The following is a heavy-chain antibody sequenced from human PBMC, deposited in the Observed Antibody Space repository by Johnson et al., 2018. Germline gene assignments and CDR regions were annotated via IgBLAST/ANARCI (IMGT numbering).Heavy chain of an antibody. CDR1: GFTFRTYG. CDR3: AKEFGEWKGFDV. D-gene: IGHD3-10*01. V-gene: IGHV3-30*18. J-gene: IGHJ3*01. Sequence: QVQLQESGGGVVQPGRSLRLSCGAAGFTFRTYGMHWVRQAPGKGLEWVAVISSDGSNKNYADSVKGRFTISRDNSKNILDLQMNSLRVEDTAVYYCAKEFGEWKGFDVWGQGTTVTVSS. CDR2: ISSDGSNK.